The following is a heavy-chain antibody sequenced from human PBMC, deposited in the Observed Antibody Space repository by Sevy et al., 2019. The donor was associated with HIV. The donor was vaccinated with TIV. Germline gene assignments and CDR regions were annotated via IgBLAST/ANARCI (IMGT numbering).Heavy chain of an antibody. CDR3: AHETFGRFES. D-gene: IGHD3-16*01. Sequence: GGSLRLSCAASGFTFSANWMNWVGQAPGKGLEWVANIKGDGSDKHYVDSVEGRFTISRDNAKNLLYLQMNSLRVEDTAVYYCAHETFGRFESWGQGTLVTVSS. V-gene: IGHV3-7*01. J-gene: IGHJ4*02. CDR2: IKGDGSDK. CDR1: GFTFSANW.